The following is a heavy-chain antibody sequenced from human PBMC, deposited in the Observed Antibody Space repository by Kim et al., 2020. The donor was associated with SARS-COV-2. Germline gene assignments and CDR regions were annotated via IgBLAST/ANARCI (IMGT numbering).Heavy chain of an antibody. CDR1: GFTFSSYS. CDR2: ISSSSSYI. Sequence: GGSLRLSCAASGFTFSSYSMNWVRQAPGKGLEWVSSISSSSSYIYYADSVKGRFTISRDNAKNSLYLQMNSLRAEDTAVYYCARDGQFLEWLSPWYYDYMDVWGKGTTVTVSS. CDR3: ARDGQFLEWLSPWYYDYMDV. V-gene: IGHV3-21*01. J-gene: IGHJ6*03. D-gene: IGHD3-3*01.